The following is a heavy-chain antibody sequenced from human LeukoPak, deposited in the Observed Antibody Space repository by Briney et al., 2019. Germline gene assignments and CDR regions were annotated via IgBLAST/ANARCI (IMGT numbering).Heavy chain of an antibody. CDR1: GGSISSYY. CDR3: AGHHPRNTVDF. CDR2: ISDIGSI. D-gene: IGHD2-8*02. V-gene: IGHV4-59*08. Sequence: SETLSLTCTVSGGSISSYYWSWIRQPPGKGLEWTAYISDIGSINYNPSLKSRVTISLETSKNQFSLKLSSVTAADTAVYYCAGHHPRNTVDFWGQGTLVTVSS. J-gene: IGHJ4*02.